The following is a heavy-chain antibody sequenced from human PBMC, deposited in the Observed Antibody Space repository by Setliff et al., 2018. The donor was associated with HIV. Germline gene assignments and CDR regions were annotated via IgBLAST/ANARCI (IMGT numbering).Heavy chain of an antibody. V-gene: IGHV4-4*07. D-gene: IGHD2-21*02. Sequence: PSETLSLTCTVSGGSISGYYWSWIRQPAGKGLEWIGRIYSSGSTNYSPSLKSRVTLSVDTSKNQFSLRLNSVTAADTAVYFCARQGNIVVVTSFDYWGQGTLVTVSS. J-gene: IGHJ4*02. CDR1: GGSISGYY. CDR3: ARQGNIVVVTSFDY. CDR2: IYSSGST.